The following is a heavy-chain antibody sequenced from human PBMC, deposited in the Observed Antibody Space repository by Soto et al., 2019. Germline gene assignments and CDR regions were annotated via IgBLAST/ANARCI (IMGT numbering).Heavy chain of an antibody. J-gene: IGHJ6*02. D-gene: IGHD6-19*01. CDR2: IYHSGST. CDR1: GGSISSSNW. CDR3: ARVGQWLARYYYYGMDV. V-gene: IGHV4-4*02. Sequence: QVQLQESGPGLVKPSGTLSLTCAVSGGSISSSNWWSWVRQPPGKGLEWIGEIYHSGSTNYNPSLKSRVTILVDKSMNQFSLNLSSVTAADTAVYYCARVGQWLARYYYYGMDVWGQGTTVTVSS.